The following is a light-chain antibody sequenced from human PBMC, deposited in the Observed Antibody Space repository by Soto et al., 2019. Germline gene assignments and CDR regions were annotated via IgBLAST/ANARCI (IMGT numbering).Light chain of an antibody. CDR3: AAWDGSLSGRVV. Sequence: QSVLTQPPSASGTPGQRVTISCSGSRSDIGSNYVYWYQQLPGAAAILLIYRNTQRPSGVPDRFSGSKSGTSASLAISGLRSEDEADYYCAAWDGSLSGRVVFGGGTKLTVL. J-gene: IGLJ2*01. CDR1: RSDIGSNY. V-gene: IGLV1-47*01. CDR2: RNT.